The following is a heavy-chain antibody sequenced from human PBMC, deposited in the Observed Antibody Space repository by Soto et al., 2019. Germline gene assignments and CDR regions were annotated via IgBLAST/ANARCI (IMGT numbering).Heavy chain of an antibody. CDR1: GDTFSRYT. D-gene: IGHD1-1*01. CDR3: ARGRGLYNSGRSQLDY. CDR2: IIPRFGTT. Sequence: QVQLVQSGAEVKKPGSSVRVSCKASGDTFSRYTGNWVRQAPRQGLEWMGGIIPRFGTTNYAPTLQGRVTITADESTNTVYMELSSLRSEDTALYFCARGRGLYNSGRSQLDYWGQGTLLTVSS. V-gene: IGHV1-69*01. J-gene: IGHJ4*02.